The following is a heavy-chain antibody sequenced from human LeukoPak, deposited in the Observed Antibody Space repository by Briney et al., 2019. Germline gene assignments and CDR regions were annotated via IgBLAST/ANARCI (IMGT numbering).Heavy chain of an antibody. CDR1: GGSFSGYY. CDR2: INHSGST. CDR3: ARGGYCNSTSCYEGTNPNWFDP. Sequence: SETLSLTCAVYGGSFSGYYWSWIRQPPGKGLEWIGEINHSGSTNYNPSLKSRVTISVDTSKNQFSLKLSSVTAADTAVYYCARGGYCNSTSCYEGTNPNWFDPWGQGTLVTVSS. V-gene: IGHV4-34*01. J-gene: IGHJ5*02. D-gene: IGHD2-2*01.